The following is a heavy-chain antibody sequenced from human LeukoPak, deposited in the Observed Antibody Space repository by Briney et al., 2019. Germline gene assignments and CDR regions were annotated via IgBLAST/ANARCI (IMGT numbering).Heavy chain of an antibody. D-gene: IGHD2-15*01. J-gene: IGHJ5*02. CDR2: IDSSSSSI. V-gene: IGHV3-48*01. CDR1: GFTFSTYS. CDR3: ASFSATRVRWFDP. Sequence: GGSLRLSCAGAGFTFSTYSMNWVRQAPGRGLEWISHIDSSSSSIYYADSVKGRFTISRDNSKNTLYLQMNSLRAEDTAVYYCASFSATRVRWFDPWGQGTLVTVSS.